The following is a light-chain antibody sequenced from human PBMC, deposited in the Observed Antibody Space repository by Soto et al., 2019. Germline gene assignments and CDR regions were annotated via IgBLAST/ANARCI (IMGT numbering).Light chain of an antibody. CDR1: QSISTY. V-gene: IGKV1-39*01. Sequence: IQMTQSPSSLSASVGDRVTITCRASQSISTYVNWYQQKPGKAPNLLIYASSSLQSGVPSRFSGSGSGTHFTLTINSLQPEDFATYYCQQSFSTPRTFGPGTRVE. CDR3: QQSFSTPRT. CDR2: ASS. J-gene: IGKJ1*01.